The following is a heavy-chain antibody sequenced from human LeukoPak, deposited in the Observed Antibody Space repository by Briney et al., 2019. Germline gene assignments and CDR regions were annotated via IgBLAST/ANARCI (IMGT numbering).Heavy chain of an antibody. V-gene: IGHV3-33*01. J-gene: IGHJ4*02. Sequence: GGSLRLSCAASGFIFKTYAMHWIRQAPGKGLEWVTMIWYDGSNKYYGDSVKGRFTISRDNSKNTVYLQMNSLRAEDTAVYYCARDREQEPTYDYWGRGTLVTVSS. CDR3: ARDREQEPTYDY. CDR1: GFIFKTYA. CDR2: IWYDGSNK. D-gene: IGHD6-13*01.